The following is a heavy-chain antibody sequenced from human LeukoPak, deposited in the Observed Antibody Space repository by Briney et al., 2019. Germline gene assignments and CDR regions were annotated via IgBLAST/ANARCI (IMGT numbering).Heavy chain of an antibody. V-gene: IGHV4-34*01. Sequence: NPSETLSLTCAVYGGSFSGYYWSWIRQPPGKGLEWIGEINHSGSTNYNPSLKSRVTISVDTSKNQFSLKLSSVTAADTAVYYCARVLPRGYYDSSGYYDYWGQGTLVTVSS. J-gene: IGHJ4*02. CDR3: ARVLPRGYYDSSGYYDY. CDR1: GGSFSGYY. D-gene: IGHD3-22*01. CDR2: INHSGST.